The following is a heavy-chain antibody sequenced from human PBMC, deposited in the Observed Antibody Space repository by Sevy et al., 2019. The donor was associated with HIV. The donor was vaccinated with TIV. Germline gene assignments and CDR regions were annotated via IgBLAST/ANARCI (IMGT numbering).Heavy chain of an antibody. D-gene: IGHD3-3*01. CDR1: GGSVSSGSYY. J-gene: IGHJ5*02. CDR3: ARGWGTYYDFWGGYYPPYNWFDP. Sequence: SETLSLTCTVSGGSVSSGSYYWSWIRQPPGKGLEWIGYIYYSGSTNYNPSLKSRVTISVDTSKNQFSLKLSSVTAADTAVYYCARGWGTYYDFWGGYYPPYNWFDPWGQGTLVTVSS. V-gene: IGHV4-61*01. CDR2: IYYSGST.